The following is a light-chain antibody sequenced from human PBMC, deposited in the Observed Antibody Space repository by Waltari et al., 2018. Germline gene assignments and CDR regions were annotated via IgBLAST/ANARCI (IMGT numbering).Light chain of an antibody. Sequence: EIVMTQSPATLSVSPGERATLSCRASQSVSSNLAWYQQKPGQAPRLLIYGASTRATGIAARFSGSGSGTEFTLTISSLQSEDCAVYYCHQYKSWPPYTFGQGTKLEIK. CDR2: GAS. J-gene: IGKJ2*01. CDR3: HQYKSWPPYT. CDR1: QSVSSN. V-gene: IGKV3-15*01.